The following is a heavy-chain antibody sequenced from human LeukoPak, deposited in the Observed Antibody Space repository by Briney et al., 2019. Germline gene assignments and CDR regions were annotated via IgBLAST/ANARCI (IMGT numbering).Heavy chain of an antibody. CDR2: IYYSGST. CDR1: GGSISSGDYY. Sequence: SETLSLTCTVSGGSISSGDYYWSWIRQPPGKGLEWIGYIYYSGSTYYNPPLKSRFTISVDTSKDQFSLKLSSVTAADTAVYYCARTDYYSVFFDYWGQGTLVTVSS. D-gene: IGHD5/OR15-5a*01. V-gene: IGHV4-30-4*01. CDR3: ARTDYYSVFFDY. J-gene: IGHJ4*02.